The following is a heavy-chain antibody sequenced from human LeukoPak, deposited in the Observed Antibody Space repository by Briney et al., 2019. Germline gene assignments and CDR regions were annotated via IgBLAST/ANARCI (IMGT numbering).Heavy chain of an antibody. V-gene: IGHV4-30-4*01. CDR1: GGSINSGDNY. CDR3: ARIQGNNWHGWDYFDY. Sequence: PSETLSLTCTVSGGSINSGDNYWSWIRQPPGKGLEWIGFVYYRGTTYSNPSLKSRVSISVDTSRNQFSLKLSSVTAADTAVYYCARIQGNNWHGWDYFDYWGQGSLVSVSS. D-gene: IGHD1-1*01. J-gene: IGHJ4*02. CDR2: VYYRGTT.